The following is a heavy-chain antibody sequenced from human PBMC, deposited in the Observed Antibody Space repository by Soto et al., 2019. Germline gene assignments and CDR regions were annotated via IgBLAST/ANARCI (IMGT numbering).Heavy chain of an antibody. CDR1: GFAFSSYS. CDR3: ETHFGPCPIAGHVQYYGMDV. Sequence: GGSLRLSCAASGFAFSSYSMNWVRQAPGKGLEWVSYISSSSSAIYYADSVKGRFTISRDNAKNSLYLQMNSLREEDTAVYYCETHFGPCPIAGHVQYYGMDVWGQPTTATVYS. CDR2: ISSSSSAI. D-gene: IGHD3-10*02. V-gene: IGHV3-48*02. J-gene: IGHJ6*02.